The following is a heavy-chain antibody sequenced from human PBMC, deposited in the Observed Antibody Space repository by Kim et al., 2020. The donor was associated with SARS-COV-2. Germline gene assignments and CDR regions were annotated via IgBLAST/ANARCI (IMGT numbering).Heavy chain of an antibody. V-gene: IGHV3-74*01. CDR3: TRDFDWLLFDN. CDR1: GFIFSGYW. CDR2: IKKDETVT. J-gene: IGHJ4*02. D-gene: IGHD3-9*01. Sequence: GGSLRLSCEGSGFIFSGYWVHWVRQAPGKGLEWVSYIKKDETVTNYADSVKGRFTISRDNAKNTVYLHMNSLRTEDAAVYYCTRDFDWLLFDNWGRGTLV.